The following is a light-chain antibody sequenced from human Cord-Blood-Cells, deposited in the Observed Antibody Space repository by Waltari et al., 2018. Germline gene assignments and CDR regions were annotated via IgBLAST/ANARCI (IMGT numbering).Light chain of an antibody. J-gene: IGLJ3*02. CDR1: NRAVGGSTF. V-gene: IGLV2-14*03. Sequence: SALTHPASVAGSPGQSITISCTGTNRAVGGSTFVSWYQQHPGKAPKLMIYDVSNRPSGVSNRFSGSKSGNTASLTISGLQAEDEADYYCSSYTSSSTWVFGGGTKLTVL. CDR2: DVS. CDR3: SSYTSSSTWV.